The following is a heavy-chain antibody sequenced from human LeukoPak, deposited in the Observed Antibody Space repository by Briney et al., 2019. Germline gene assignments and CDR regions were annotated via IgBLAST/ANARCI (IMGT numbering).Heavy chain of an antibody. CDR1: GFTFSSYG. CDR2: ISYDGSNK. CDR3: AKDRRRSCSGGSCHHSDY. D-gene: IGHD2-15*01. J-gene: IGHJ4*02. Sequence: AGGSLRLSCAASGFTFSSYGMHWVRQAPGKGLEWVAVISYDGSNKYYADSVKGRFTISRDNSKNTLYLQMNSLRAEDTAVYYCAKDRRRSCSGGSCHHSDYWGQGTLVTVSS. V-gene: IGHV3-30*18.